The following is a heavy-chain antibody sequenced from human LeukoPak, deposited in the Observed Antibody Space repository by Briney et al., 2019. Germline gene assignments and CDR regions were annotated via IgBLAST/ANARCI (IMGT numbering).Heavy chain of an antibody. Sequence: SETLSLTCTVSGGSISSYYWGWIRQPPGKGLEWIGSIYYTGNTYYNASLKSRVTISIDTSKNQISLRLTSVTAADTAMYYCARQTGSGLFTLPGGQGTLVTVSS. CDR1: GGSISSYY. CDR3: ARQTGSGLFTLP. V-gene: IGHV4-39*01. J-gene: IGHJ4*02. CDR2: IYYTGNT. D-gene: IGHD3/OR15-3a*01.